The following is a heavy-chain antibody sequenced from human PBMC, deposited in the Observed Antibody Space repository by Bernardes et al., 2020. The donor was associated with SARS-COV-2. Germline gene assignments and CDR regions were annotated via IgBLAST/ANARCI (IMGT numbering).Heavy chain of an antibody. D-gene: IGHD2-21*01. Sequence: SVTVSCKASGYTFTGYFIHWVRQAPGQRLEWMGWINPNTGGTNYIQKFQGRVTMTRDTSITTAYMELSRLGSDDTAIYYCARTRTTISTTGIPVDYWGQGTLVTVSS. CDR3: ARTRTTISTTGIPVDY. CDR2: INPNTGGT. J-gene: IGHJ4*02. CDR1: GYTFTGYF. V-gene: IGHV1-2*02.